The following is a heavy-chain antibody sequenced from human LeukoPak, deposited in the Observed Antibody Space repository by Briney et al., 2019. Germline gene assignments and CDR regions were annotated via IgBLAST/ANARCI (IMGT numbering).Heavy chain of an antibody. J-gene: IGHJ4*02. CDR3: ARAPDYYDSSGLDY. V-gene: IGHV4-61*02. CDR2: IYTSGST. CDR1: GGSISSGSYY. Sequence: SQTLSLTCTVSGGSISSGSYYWRWIRQPAGKGLEWIGRIYTSGSTNYNPSLKSRVTISVDTSKNQFSLKLSSVTAADTAVYYCARAPDYYDSSGLDYWGQGTLVTVSS. D-gene: IGHD3-22*01.